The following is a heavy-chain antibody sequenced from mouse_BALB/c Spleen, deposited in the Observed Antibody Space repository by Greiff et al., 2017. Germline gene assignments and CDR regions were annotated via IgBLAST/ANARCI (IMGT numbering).Heavy chain of an antibody. V-gene: IGHV5-4*02. Sequence: EVQLQQSGGGLVKPGGSLKLSCAASGFTFSDYYMYWVRQTPEKRLEWVATISDGGSYTYYPDSVKGRFTISRDNAKNNLYLQMSSLKSEDTAMYYCARDGTVAYWGQGTLVTVSA. CDR3: ARDGTVAY. J-gene: IGHJ3*01. CDR1: GFTFSDYY. D-gene: IGHD1-1*02. CDR2: ISDGGSYT.